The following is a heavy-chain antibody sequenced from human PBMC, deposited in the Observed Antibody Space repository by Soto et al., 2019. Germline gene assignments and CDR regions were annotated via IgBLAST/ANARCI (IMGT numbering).Heavy chain of an antibody. CDR3: GAHAGATYGPLDY. J-gene: IGHJ4*02. V-gene: IGHV4-4*02. CDR2: IYHTGST. Sequence: QVQLQQSGPGLVKPSGTLSLTCAVSVGSISSSNWWTWVRQPPGKGLEWLGEIYHTGSTNYNPSLKSRVTISVDKSKNQFSLRLFSVTAADTAVYYCGAHAGATYGPLDYWGRGTLVTVSS. D-gene: IGHD4-17*01. CDR1: VGSISSSNW.